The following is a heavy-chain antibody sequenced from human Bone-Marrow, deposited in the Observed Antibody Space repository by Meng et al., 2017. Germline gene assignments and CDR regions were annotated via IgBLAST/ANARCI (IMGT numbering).Heavy chain of an antibody. CDR2: IWYDGSNK. Sequence: GESLKISCIASGLTFRNHGMHWVRQAPGKGLEWVAVIWYDGSNKYHSDSVKGRFTISRDNSKNTLYLQMNSLKTEDTAVYYCTTDDYGDYVAFRYFDYWGQGTLVTVSS. D-gene: IGHD4-17*01. V-gene: IGHV3-33*01. CDR3: TTDDYGDYVAFRYFDY. J-gene: IGHJ4*02. CDR1: GLTFRNHG.